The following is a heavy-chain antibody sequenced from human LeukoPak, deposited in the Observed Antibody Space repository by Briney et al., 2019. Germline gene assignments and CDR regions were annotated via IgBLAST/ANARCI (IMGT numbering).Heavy chain of an antibody. Sequence: GASVKVSCKTSGYSFTGYYMHWVRQAPGQGLEWMGWINPNSGGTNYAQKFQGRVTMTRDTSISTAYMELSRLRSDDTAVYYCAREDSSSWYLGDDAFDIWGQGTMVTVSS. CDR1: GYSFTGYY. V-gene: IGHV1-2*02. D-gene: IGHD6-13*01. CDR2: INPNSGGT. J-gene: IGHJ3*02. CDR3: AREDSSSWYLGDDAFDI.